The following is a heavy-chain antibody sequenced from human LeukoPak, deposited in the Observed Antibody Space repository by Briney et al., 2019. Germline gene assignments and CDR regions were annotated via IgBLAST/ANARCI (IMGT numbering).Heavy chain of an antibody. J-gene: IGHJ4*02. D-gene: IGHD4-17*01. CDR1: GFTFSSFW. CDR3: VNGQYADYG. CDR2: VNEDGSEI. V-gene: IGHV3-7*01. Sequence: PGGSLRLSCVASGFTFSSFWMNWVRQAPGKGLEWVANVNEDGSEIYYVDSVRGRFIISRDNAKKSLYLQMSSLKAEDTAIYYCVNGQYADYGRGQGTLVTVSS.